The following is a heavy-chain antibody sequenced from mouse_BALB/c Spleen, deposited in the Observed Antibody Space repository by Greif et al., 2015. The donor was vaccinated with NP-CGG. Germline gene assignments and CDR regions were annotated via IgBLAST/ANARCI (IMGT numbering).Heavy chain of an antibody. V-gene: IGHV5-17*02. D-gene: IGHD1-2*01. CDR2: ISSGSSTI. J-gene: IGHJ1*01. CDR3: ARWATTAWYFDV. Sequence: EVKLVESGGGLVQPGGSRELSCAASGFTFSSFGMHWVRQAPEKGLEWVAYISSGSSTIYYADTVKGRFTISRDNPKNTLFLQMTSLRSEDTAMYYCARWATTAWYFDVWGAGTTVTVSS. CDR1: GFTFSSFG.